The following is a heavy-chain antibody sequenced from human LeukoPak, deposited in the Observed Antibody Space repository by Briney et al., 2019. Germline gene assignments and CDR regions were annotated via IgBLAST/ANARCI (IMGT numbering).Heavy chain of an antibody. D-gene: IGHD2-2*01. V-gene: IGHV3-7*01. CDR3: ARATGYCSSTSCYPFYYMDV. CDR1: GFTFSSYW. Sequence: QSGGSLRLSCAASGFTFSSYWMSWVRQAPGKGLEWVANIKQDGSEKYYVDSVKGRFTISRDNAENSLYLQMNSLRAEDTAVYYCARATGYCSSTSCYPFYYMDVWGKGTTVTVSS. CDR2: IKQDGSEK. J-gene: IGHJ6*03.